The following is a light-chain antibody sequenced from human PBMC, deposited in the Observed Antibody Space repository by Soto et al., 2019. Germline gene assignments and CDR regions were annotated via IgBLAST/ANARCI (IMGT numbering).Light chain of an antibody. V-gene: IGKV1D-12*01. CDR2: ATS. CDR3: QQARSFPVK. CDR1: QDVGRW. Sequence: DIQMTQSPSSLSASVGDTVTITFRSSQDVGRWLSWYQQKPGKAPKILIFATSTLQSGVPSRFSGSGSGTGFTLTITSLQSEDFATYYCQQARSFPVKFGKGTRLEI. J-gene: IGKJ5*01.